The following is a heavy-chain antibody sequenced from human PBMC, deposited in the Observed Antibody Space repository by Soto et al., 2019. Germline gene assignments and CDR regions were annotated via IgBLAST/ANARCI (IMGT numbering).Heavy chain of an antibody. Sequence: QVQLVQSGAEVKKPGASVKVSCKASGYTFTGYYMHWVRQAPGKGLEWMGWINPNSGGTNYAQKFQGWVTMTRDTSISTAYMELSRLRSDDTAVYYCARDRPVTIFGVVQTSYYGMDLWGQGTTVTVSS. V-gene: IGHV1-2*04. CDR1: GYTFTGYY. J-gene: IGHJ6*02. CDR2: INPNSGGT. D-gene: IGHD3-3*01. CDR3: ARDRPVTIFGVVQTSYYGMDL.